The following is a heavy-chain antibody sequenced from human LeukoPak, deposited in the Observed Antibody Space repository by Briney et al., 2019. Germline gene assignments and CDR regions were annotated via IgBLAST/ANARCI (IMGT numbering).Heavy chain of an antibody. CDR3: AKDKSSGRPLNWFDP. CDR2: ISGSGGST. V-gene: IGHV3-23*01. CDR1: GFTFSSYA. Sequence: GGSLRLSCAASGFTFSSYAMSWVRQAPGKGLKWVSAISGSGGSTYYADSVKGRFTISRDNSKNTLYLQMNSLRAEDTAVYYCAKDKSSGRPLNWFDPWGQGTLVTVSS. D-gene: IGHD3-22*01. J-gene: IGHJ5*02.